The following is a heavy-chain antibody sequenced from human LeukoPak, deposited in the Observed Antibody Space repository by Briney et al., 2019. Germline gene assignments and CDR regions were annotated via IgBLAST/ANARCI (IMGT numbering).Heavy chain of an antibody. J-gene: IGHJ4*02. CDR3: ACGSGGYYGWVDF. D-gene: IGHD1-26*01. V-gene: IGHV3-23*01. CDR2: IRGSGVNT. Sequence: GGSLRLSCAASGFTFSNYAMSWVRQAPGEGLEWVSAIRGSGVNTYYADSVKGRFTISRDNSKNTLYLQINSLRADDTAVYYCACGSGGYYGWVDFWGQGTLVTVSS. CDR1: GFTFSNYA.